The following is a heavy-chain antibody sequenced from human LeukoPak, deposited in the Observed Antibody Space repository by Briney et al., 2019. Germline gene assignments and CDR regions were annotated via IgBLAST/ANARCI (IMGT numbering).Heavy chain of an antibody. V-gene: IGHV3-9*01. Sequence: GGSLRLSCEASGFTFDDYAMHWVRHVPGKGLGWVSGISWNSGSVQYADSVKGRFIISRDNAKNSVYLQMNSLRTEDTAFYYCAKESGYPSWGQGTLVTVSS. CDR2: ISWNSGSV. J-gene: IGHJ4*02. CDR1: GFTFDDYA. CDR3: AKESGYPS. D-gene: IGHD3-3*01.